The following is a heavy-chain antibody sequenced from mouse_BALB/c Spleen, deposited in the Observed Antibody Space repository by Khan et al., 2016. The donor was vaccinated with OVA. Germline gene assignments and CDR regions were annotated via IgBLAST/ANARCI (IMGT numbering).Heavy chain of an antibody. CDR2: IYPGGDTT. Sequence: QVQLQQSGPELVKPGASVKMSCKASGYTFTDYVMNWVKQRHGQGLEWLGQIYPGGDTTYYNENFKGKATMTDDRSSRTAYMMLSILTSEDSAVYFCARGGGDVFAYWGQGTLVTVSA. J-gene: IGHJ3*01. CDR3: ARGGGDVFAY. CDR1: GYTFTDYV. V-gene: IGHV1-75*01. D-gene: IGHD3-3*01.